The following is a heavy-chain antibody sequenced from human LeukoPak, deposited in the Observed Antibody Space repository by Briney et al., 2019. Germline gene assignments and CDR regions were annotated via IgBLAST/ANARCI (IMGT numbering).Heavy chain of an antibody. CDR3: AKGRYFDWSGL. CDR2: ISGSGGST. CDR1: GFTFSSYA. J-gene: IGHJ4*02. D-gene: IGHD3-9*01. Sequence: GGSLRLSCAASGFTFSSYAMSWVRQAPGKGLEWVSAISGSGGSTYYADSVKGRFTISRDNSKNTLYLQMNSLRAEGTAVYYCAKGRYFDWSGLCGQGTLVTVSS. V-gene: IGHV3-23*01.